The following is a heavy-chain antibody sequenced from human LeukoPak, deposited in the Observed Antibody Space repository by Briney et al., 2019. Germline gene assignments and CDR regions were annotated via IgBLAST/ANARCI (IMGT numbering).Heavy chain of an antibody. CDR3: ASYDFWSGSAYEHFQH. Sequence: GGSLRLSCAASGFTFSSYAMSWVRQAPGKGLEWVSAISGSGGSTYYADSVKGRFTISRDNSKNTLYLQMNSLRAEDTAVYYCASYDFWSGSAYEHFQHWGQGTLVTVSS. D-gene: IGHD3-3*01. V-gene: IGHV3-23*01. CDR2: ISGSGGST. CDR1: GFTFSSYA. J-gene: IGHJ1*01.